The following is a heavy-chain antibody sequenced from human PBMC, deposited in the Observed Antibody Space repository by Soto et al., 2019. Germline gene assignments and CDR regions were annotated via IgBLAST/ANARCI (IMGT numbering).Heavy chain of an antibody. D-gene: IGHD3-10*01. CDR2: IDNAGTDS. V-gene: IGHV3-74*01. CDR1: GLTLSGRS. J-gene: IGHJ6*04. CDR3: ARGWFGPDV. Sequence: EVQLVESGGGLVQPGVSLRLSCAASGLTLSGRSMHWVRQAPGKGLVWVSGIDNAGTDSTYADSVKGRFTSSRDNAKNMLYLQMNSLRDEETAVYYCARGWFGPDVWGKGTTVTVSS.